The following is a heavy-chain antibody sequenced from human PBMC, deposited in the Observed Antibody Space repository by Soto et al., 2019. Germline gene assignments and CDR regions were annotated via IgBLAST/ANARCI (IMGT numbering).Heavy chain of an antibody. CDR1: GGSISSYY. J-gene: IGHJ6*02. D-gene: IGHD3-10*01. V-gene: IGHV4-59*01. CDR2: IYYSGST. Sequence: SETLSLTCTVSGGSISSYYWTWIRQSPGKGLEWIGYIYYSGSTNYNPSLKSRVTISVDTSKNQFSLKLSSVTAADTAVYYCARDRMGYSGSGRCVGLCHYYHGMDVWGQGKTVSVS. CDR3: ARDRMGYSGSGRCVGLCHYYHGMDV.